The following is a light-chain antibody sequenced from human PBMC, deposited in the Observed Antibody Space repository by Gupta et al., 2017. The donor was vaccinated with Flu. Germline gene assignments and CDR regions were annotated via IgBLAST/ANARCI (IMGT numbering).Light chain of an antibody. J-gene: IGLJ2*01. CDR3: GTWDSSLTAGV. CDR2: ENS. CDR1: SSNIGNHY. Sequence: QSVLTQPPSVSAAPGQQVTISCSGSSSNIGNHYVSWYQQLPGTAPKLLIYENSERPSGIPDRFSGSKSGTSATLGITGLQTGDEADYYCGTWDSSLTAGVFGGGTKMTVL. V-gene: IGLV1-51*02.